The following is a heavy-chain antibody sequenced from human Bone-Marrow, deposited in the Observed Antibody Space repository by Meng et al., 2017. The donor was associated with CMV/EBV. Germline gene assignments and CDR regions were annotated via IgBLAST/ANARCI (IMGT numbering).Heavy chain of an antibody. CDR3: AREWDAYCGGDCYMGAGY. J-gene: IGHJ4*02. V-gene: IGHV3-21*01. D-gene: IGHD2-21*01. CDR2: ISSSSSYI. CDR1: GFTFSSYS. Sequence: GESLKISCAASGFTFSSYSMNWVRQAPGKGLEWVSSISSSSSYIYYADSLKGRFTISRDNAKNSLYLQMNSLRAEDTAVYYCAREWDAYCGGDCYMGAGYWGQGTLVTGSS.